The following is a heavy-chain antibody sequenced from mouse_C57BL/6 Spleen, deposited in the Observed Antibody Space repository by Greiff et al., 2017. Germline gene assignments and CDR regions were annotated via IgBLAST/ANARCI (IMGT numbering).Heavy chain of an antibody. CDR3: ARGITTVVEGPFDY. CDR1: GYTFTSYW. Sequence: QVQLQQPGAELVKPGASVKMSCKASGYTFTSYWITWVKQRPGQSLEWIGDIYPGSGSTNYNEKFKSKATLTVDTSSSTAYMQLSSLTSEDSAVYYCARGITTVVEGPFDYWGQGTTLTVSS. CDR2: IYPGSGST. D-gene: IGHD1-1*01. J-gene: IGHJ2*01. V-gene: IGHV1-55*01.